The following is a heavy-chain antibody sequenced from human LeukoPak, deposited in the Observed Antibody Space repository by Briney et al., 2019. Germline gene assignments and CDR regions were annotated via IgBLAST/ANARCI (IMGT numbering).Heavy chain of an antibody. CDR3: ERGGLGSYSNGGYYGMDV. J-gene: IGHJ6*02. Sequence: ASVKVSCKASGYTFTSYDINWVRQATGQGLEWMGWMNPNSGNTGYAQKFQGRVTMTRNTSISTAYMELSSLRSEDTAVYYCERGGLGSYSNGGYYGMDVWGQGTTVTVSS. D-gene: IGHD3-10*01. V-gene: IGHV1-8*01. CDR1: GYTFTSYD. CDR2: MNPNSGNT.